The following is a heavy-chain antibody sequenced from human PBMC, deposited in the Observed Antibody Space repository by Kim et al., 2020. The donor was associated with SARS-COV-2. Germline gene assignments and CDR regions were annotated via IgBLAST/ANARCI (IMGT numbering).Heavy chain of an antibody. D-gene: IGHD5-18*01. CDR3: TTALKGDTATGTDY. CDR1: GFTFSNAW. CDR2: IKSKTDGGTT. Sequence: GGSLRLSCAASGFTFSNAWMSWVRQAPGKGLEWVGRIKSKTDGGTTDYAAPVKGRFTISRDDSKNTLYLQMNSLKTEDTAVYYCTTALKGDTATGTDYWGQGSLVTVSS. J-gene: IGHJ4*02. V-gene: IGHV3-15*01.